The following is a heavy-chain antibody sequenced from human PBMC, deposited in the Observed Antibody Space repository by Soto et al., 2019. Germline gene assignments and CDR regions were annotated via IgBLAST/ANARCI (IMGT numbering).Heavy chain of an antibody. Sequence: QLQLQESGPGLVKPSETLSLTCPVSDDSINRDKYTWAWFRHPPGKGLEWIGSIYYRGNANYNPSLQTRVTISLDKSKSQFSLKLNSVTAADSAVYFCARLEGLATISYYFDFWGPGALVTVSS. D-gene: IGHD3-9*01. J-gene: IGHJ4*02. CDR3: ARLEGLATISYYFDF. V-gene: IGHV4-39*01. CDR2: IYYRGNA. CDR1: DDSINRDKYT.